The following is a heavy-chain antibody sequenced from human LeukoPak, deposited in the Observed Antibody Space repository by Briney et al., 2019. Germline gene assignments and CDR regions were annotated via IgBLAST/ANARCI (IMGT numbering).Heavy chain of an antibody. J-gene: IGHJ4*02. V-gene: IGHV3-7*05. D-gene: IGHD3-22*01. CDR3: ARDLDYYDSSGYNPGLFDY. CDR1: GFTFSRHW. CDR2: IKQDGSEK. Sequence: QPGGSLRLSCAASGFTFSRHWLSWVRQAPGKGLEWVANIKQDGSEKYYVDSVKGRFTISRGNAKNSLYLQMNSLRAEDTAVYYCARDLDYYDSSGYNPGLFDYWGQGTLLTVSS.